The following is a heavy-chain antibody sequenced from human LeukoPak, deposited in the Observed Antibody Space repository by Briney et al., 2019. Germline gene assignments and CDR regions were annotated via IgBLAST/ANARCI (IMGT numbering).Heavy chain of an antibody. CDR3: ARDRGGSYSAIDY. CDR1: GFTFSSYG. D-gene: IGHD1-26*01. Sequence: GGSLRLSCAASGFTFSSYGMHWVRQAPGKGLEWMAVIWYDGSNKYYGDSVKGRFTISRDNSKKTLYLQMNSLRAEDTAVYYCARDRGGSYSAIDYWGQGTLVTVSS. V-gene: IGHV3-33*01. CDR2: IWYDGSNK. J-gene: IGHJ4*02.